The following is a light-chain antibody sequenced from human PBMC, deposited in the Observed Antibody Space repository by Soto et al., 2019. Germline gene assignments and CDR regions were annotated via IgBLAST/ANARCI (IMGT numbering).Light chain of an antibody. CDR3: QQRSNWSQT. CDR1: QSVSNN. J-gene: IGKJ1*01. V-gene: IGKV3-11*01. CDR2: ESS. Sequence: IVMTQSPATLSVSPGERATLSCRASQSVSNNLAWYQQKPGQAPRLLIYESSNRATGIAARFSGSGSGTDFTLTISSLEPEDFAVYYCQQRSNWSQTFGQGTKVDIK.